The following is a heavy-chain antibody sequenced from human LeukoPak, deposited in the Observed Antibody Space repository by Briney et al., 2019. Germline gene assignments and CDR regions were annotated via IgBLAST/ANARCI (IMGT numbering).Heavy chain of an antibody. D-gene: IGHD6-19*01. V-gene: IGHV3-53*01. CDR1: GFTVSSNY. CDR3: AKVTQWLVLGFWDRGAFDI. J-gene: IGHJ3*02. Sequence: PGGSLRLSCAASGFTVSSNYISWVRQAPGKGLEWVSVIYSGGSTYYADSVKGRFTISRDNSKNTLYLQLNSLRAEDTAVYYCAKVTQWLVLGFWDRGAFDIWGQGTMVTASS. CDR2: IYSGGST.